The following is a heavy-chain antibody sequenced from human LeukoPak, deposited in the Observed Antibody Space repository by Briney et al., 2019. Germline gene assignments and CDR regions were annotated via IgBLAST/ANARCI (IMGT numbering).Heavy chain of an antibody. J-gene: IGHJ6*03. Sequence: GESLKISCKGSGYSFTSSWIGWVRQMPGKGLEWMGIIYPADSDTRYSPSFQGQVTISADKSISTAYLQWSSLKASDTAMYYCAKHEGTFYLYMDVWGKGTTVTVSS. V-gene: IGHV5-51*01. CDR1: GYSFTSSW. CDR2: IYPADSDT. CDR3: AKHEGTFYLYMDV. D-gene: IGHD1-14*01.